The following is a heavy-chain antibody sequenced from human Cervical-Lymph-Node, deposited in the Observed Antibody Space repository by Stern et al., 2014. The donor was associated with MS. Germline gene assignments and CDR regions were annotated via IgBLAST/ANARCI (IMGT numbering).Heavy chain of an antibody. CDR3: ARSRRGWYLGFDY. CDR1: GFTFSDYY. V-gene: IGHV3-11*01. CDR2: INSGSTI. Sequence: VQLVESGGGLVKPGGSLRLSCAASGFTFSDYYMSWIRQAPGKGLEWVSYINSGSTIYYADSVKGRFTTSRDNAKNSLYLQMNSLRAEDTAVYYCARSRRGWYLGFDYWGQGTLVTVSS. J-gene: IGHJ4*02. D-gene: IGHD6-19*01.